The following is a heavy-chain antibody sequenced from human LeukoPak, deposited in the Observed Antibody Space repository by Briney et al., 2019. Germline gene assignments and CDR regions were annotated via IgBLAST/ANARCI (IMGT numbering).Heavy chain of an antibody. CDR2: ISGDGGDT. CDR1: AFAFDDYV. V-gene: IGHV3-43*02. D-gene: IGHD3-10*01. J-gene: IGHJ4*02. Sequence: PGGSLRLSCAASAFAFDDYVMHWVRQVPGKGLEWVSLISGDGGDTYYADSVRGRFTIARDNSKNSLYLQTNSLRSEDSALYYCAKDIGWGLSYYFDSWGQGTLVTVSS. CDR3: AKDIGWGLSYYFDS.